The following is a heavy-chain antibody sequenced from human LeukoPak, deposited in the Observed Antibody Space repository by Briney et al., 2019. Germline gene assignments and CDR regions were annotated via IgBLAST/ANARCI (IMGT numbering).Heavy chain of an antibody. CDR3: ARLLVVPAARAYYYGMDV. J-gene: IGHJ6*02. Sequence: SETLSLTCTVSGCSISSYYWSWTRQPPGKGLEWIGYIYYSGSTNYNPSLKSRVTISVDTSKNQFSLKLSSVTAADTAVYYCARLLVVPAARAYYYGMDVWGQGTTVTVSS. D-gene: IGHD2-2*01. V-gene: IGHV4-59*08. CDR1: GCSISSYY. CDR2: IYYSGST.